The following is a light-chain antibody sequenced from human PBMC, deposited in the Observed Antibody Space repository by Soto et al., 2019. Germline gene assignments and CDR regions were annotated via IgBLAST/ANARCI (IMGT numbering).Light chain of an antibody. V-gene: IGKV4-1*01. J-gene: IGKJ2*01. Sequence: DIVMTQSPDSLAVSLAERATINCKSSQSVLYSSNNKNYLAWYQQKAGQPPKLLIYWASTRESGVPDRFSGSGSGTDFTLTISSLQSEDVAVYYCQQCYSIPPTFGQGTKLEI. CDR2: WAS. CDR1: QSVLYSSNNKNY. CDR3: QQCYSIPPT.